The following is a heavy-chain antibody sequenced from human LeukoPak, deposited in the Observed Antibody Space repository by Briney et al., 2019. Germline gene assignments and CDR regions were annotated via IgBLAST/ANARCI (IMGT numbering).Heavy chain of an antibody. V-gene: IGHV1-2*02. CDR1: GYTFTSYG. D-gene: IGHD4-17*01. CDR3: ARDQATVTTPWVDS. Sequence: GASVKVSCKASGYTFTSYGISWVRQAPGQGLEWMGWINPNSGGTNSAQKFQGRVTMTRDTSISTAYMELSRLRSDDTAVYYCARDQATVTTPWVDSWGQGSLVTVSS. CDR2: INPNSGGT. J-gene: IGHJ4*02.